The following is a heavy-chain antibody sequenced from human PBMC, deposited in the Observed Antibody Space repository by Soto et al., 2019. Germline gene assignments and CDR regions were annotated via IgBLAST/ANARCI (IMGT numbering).Heavy chain of an antibody. CDR1: GCTFSSYA. D-gene: IGHD3-3*01. CDR2: ISAYNGNT. Sequence: ASVKVSCKASGCTFSSYAISWVRQAPGQGLEWMGWISAYNGNTNYAQKLQGRVTMTTDTSTSTAYMELRSLRSDDTAVYYCAREIFGVVGGAFDIWGQGTMVTVSS. CDR3: AREIFGVVGGAFDI. V-gene: IGHV1-18*01. J-gene: IGHJ3*02.